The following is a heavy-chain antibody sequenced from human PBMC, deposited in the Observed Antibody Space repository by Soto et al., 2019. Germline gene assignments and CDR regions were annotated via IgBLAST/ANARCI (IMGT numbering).Heavy chain of an antibody. J-gene: IGHJ6*02. Sequence: SLRLSCAASGFTFNNYNMYWVRQAPGKGLEWVAGIWYDGGNKYYADSVKGRFTISRDNSKNTLYLQMNSLGAEDTALYYCARGGYCIITSCPYYDFGMDVWGQGTTVTV. D-gene: IGHD2-2*01. CDR3: ARGGYCIITSCPYYDFGMDV. V-gene: IGHV3-33*01. CDR2: IWYDGGNK. CDR1: GFTFNNYN.